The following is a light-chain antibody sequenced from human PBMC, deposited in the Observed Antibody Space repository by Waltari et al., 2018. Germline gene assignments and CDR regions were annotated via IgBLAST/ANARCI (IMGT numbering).Light chain of an antibody. CDR1: SPNIATTT. V-gene: IGLV1-44*01. J-gene: IGLJ1*01. CDR2: SNN. CDR3: AAWDDSLNGHFV. Sequence: QSVLTQPPSASGTPGQRVTISCSGSSPNIATTTVTWYQQPSGTAPTLLLYSNNQRPSGVPDRFSGSKSGTSASLAISGLQSEDEADYYCAAWDDSLNGHFVFGTGTKVTVL.